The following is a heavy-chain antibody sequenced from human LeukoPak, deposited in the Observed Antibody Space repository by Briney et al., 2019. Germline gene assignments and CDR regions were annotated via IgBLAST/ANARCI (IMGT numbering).Heavy chain of an antibody. Sequence: PGGSLRLSCAASAFTFSSYAMHWVRQAPGKGLEWVAVISYDGNNKYYADSVKGRFTISRDNSKNTLYLQMNSLRAEDTAVYYCARATPGIAAAGTGPTYWGQGTLVTVSS. D-gene: IGHD6-13*01. CDR1: AFTFSSYA. CDR3: ARATPGIAAAGTGPTY. CDR2: ISYDGNNK. V-gene: IGHV3-30-3*01. J-gene: IGHJ4*02.